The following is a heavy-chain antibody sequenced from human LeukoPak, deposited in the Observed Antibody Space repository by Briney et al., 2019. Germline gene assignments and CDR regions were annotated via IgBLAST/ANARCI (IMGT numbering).Heavy chain of an antibody. Sequence: SETLSLTCTVSGGSISSSSYYWGWIRQPPGKGLEWIGSIYYSGSTYYNPSLKSRVTISVDTSKNQFSLKLSSVTAEDTAVYYCARDAGFHGYGDFFFDYWGQGTLVTVSS. CDR2: IYYSGST. J-gene: IGHJ4*02. CDR1: GGSISSSSYY. D-gene: IGHD4-17*01. CDR3: ARDAGFHGYGDFFFDY. V-gene: IGHV4-39*07.